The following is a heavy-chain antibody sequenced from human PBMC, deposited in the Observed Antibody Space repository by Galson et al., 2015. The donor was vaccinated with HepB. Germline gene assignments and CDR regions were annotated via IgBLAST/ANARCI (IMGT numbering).Heavy chain of an antibody. Sequence: SLRLSCAASGFTFSSYSMSWVRQAPGKGLEWVSAIGGTGALTYYADSVKGRFTISRDNSKDTLYLQMNSLGANDTAVYYCARGGHCSRPSCYGDYWGQGTLVTVSS. V-gene: IGHV3-23*01. D-gene: IGHD2-2*01. CDR1: GFTFSSYS. CDR2: IGGTGALT. CDR3: ARGGHCSRPSCYGDY. J-gene: IGHJ4*02.